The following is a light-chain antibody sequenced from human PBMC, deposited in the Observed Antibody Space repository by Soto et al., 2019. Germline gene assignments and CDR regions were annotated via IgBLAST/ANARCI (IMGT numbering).Light chain of an antibody. Sequence: EIVMTQSPATLSVSPGERATLSCRASQTISSNLAWYQQKPGQAPRLLIYGASTRATGIPARFSGSGSGTEFTLSISGLQSEDFAVYYCQQYNNWSWTFGHGTKVDIK. J-gene: IGKJ1*01. CDR2: GAS. CDR3: QQYNNWSWT. V-gene: IGKV3-15*01. CDR1: QTISSN.